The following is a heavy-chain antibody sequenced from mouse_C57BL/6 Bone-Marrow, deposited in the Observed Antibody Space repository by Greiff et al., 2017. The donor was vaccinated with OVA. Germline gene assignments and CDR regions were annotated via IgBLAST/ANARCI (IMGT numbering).Heavy chain of an antibody. J-gene: IGHJ1*03. CDR3: YYYGSSYWYFDV. Sequence: QVQLQQSGAELVRPGASVTLSCKASGYTFTDYEMHWVKQTPVHGLEWIGAIDPETGGTAYNQKFKGKAILTADKSSSTAYMQLNSLTSEDSAVYFCYYYGSSYWYFDVWGTGTTVTVSS. CDR2: IDPETGGT. CDR1: GYTFTDYE. V-gene: IGHV1-15*01. D-gene: IGHD1-1*01.